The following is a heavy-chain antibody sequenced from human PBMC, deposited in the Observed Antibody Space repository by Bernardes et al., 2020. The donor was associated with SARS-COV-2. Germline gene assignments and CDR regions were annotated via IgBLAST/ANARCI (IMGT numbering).Heavy chain of an antibody. CDR3: ARDLAYPYGLDV. CDR2: ISAYSGNT. CDR1: GYTFTSYG. Sequence: SVKVSCKASGYTFTSYGISWVRQAPGQGLEWMGWISAYSGNTNYAQKLQARVTLTTDTSTSTAYMELRSLRSDDTAVYYCARDLAYPYGLDVWGQGTTVTVSS. J-gene: IGHJ6*02. V-gene: IGHV1-18*01.